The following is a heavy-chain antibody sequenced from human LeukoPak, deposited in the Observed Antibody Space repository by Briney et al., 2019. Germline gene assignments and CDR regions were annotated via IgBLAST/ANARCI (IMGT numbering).Heavy chain of an antibody. CDR2: VSIGGGSR. J-gene: IGHJ4*02. CDR1: GFTFNKYA. D-gene: IGHD4-17*01. V-gene: IGHV3-23*01. Sequence: PGTSLSLSCAASGFTFNKYAMSWVRQAPEKGLEWVSSVSIGGGSREYADSVKGRFTISRDNSQNTLYLQLNSLRVEDTAVYYCAKLSTYGDSTEDHWGQGTLDTVSS. CDR3: AKLSTYGDSTEDH.